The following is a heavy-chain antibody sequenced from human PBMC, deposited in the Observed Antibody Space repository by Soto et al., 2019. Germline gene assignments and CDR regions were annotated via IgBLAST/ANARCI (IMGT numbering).Heavy chain of an antibody. CDR3: ARVIRGYSYGLSPLGAFDI. V-gene: IGHV3-23*01. D-gene: IGHD5-18*01. J-gene: IGHJ3*02. CDR2: ISGSGGST. CDR1: GFTFSSYA. Sequence: GGSLRLSCASSGFTFSSYAMSLVRQAPGKGLEWVSAISGSGGSTYYADSVKGRFTISRDNSKNTLYLQMNSLRAEDTAVYYCARVIRGYSYGLSPLGAFDIWGQGTMVTVSS.